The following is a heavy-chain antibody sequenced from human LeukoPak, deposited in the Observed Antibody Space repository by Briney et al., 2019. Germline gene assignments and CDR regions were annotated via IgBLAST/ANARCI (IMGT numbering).Heavy chain of an antibody. CDR2: IYYTGKN. D-gene: IGHD6-19*01. J-gene: IGHJ4*02. CDR3: VRRDTGWNYFDY. CDR1: GGSINSHY. Sequence: PSETLSLTCAVSGGSINSHYWGSIRQPPGKGLQWIGDIYYTGKNNYNPSLKSRVTISLDTSKDHLSLNLTSVLAADTAIYYCVRRDTGWNYFDYWGQGILVTVSS. V-gene: IGHV4-59*08.